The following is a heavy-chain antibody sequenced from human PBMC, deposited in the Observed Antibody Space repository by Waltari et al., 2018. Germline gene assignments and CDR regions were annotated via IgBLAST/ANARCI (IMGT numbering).Heavy chain of an antibody. CDR1: GGSISSGSYS. CDR2: IYTSGST. D-gene: IGHD3-9*01. V-gene: IGHV4-61*02. Sequence: QVQLQESGPGLVKPSQTLSLPCPVSGGSISSGSYSWSWIRQPAGKGLEWIGRIYTSGSTNYNPSLKSRVTISVDTSKNQFSLKLSSVTAADTAVYYCAREVLRYFDWSSNWGQGTLVTVSS. J-gene: IGHJ4*02. CDR3: AREVLRYFDWSSN.